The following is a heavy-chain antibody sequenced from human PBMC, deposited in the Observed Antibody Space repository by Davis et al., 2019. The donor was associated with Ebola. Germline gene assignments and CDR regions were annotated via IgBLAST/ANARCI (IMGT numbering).Heavy chain of an antibody. CDR3: ARAQRGEWLFVYYGMDV. D-gene: IGHD3-3*01. Sequence: ASVKVSCKASGYTFTSYGISWVRQAPGQGLEWMGWISAYNGNTNYAQKLQGRVTMTTDTSTSTAYMELRSLRSDDTAVYYCARAQRGEWLFVYYGMDVWGQGTTVTVSS. J-gene: IGHJ6*02. V-gene: IGHV1-18*01. CDR1: GYTFTSYG. CDR2: ISAYNGNT.